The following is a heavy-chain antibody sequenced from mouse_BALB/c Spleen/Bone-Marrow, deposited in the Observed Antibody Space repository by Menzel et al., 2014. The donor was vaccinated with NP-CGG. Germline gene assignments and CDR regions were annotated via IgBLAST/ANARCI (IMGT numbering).Heavy chain of an antibody. J-gene: IGHJ4*01. Sequence: QVQLQQSGAELVRPGTSVKVSCKASGYVYTNYLIDWVTQRPGQGLEWIGVIDPRSGGTDYHEKFKGKEPLSADKSYSTSCMQHNSLTSGNSADYVFSRGGITAVVPYSMDYWGQGTSVTVSS. CDR3: SRGGITAVVPYSMDY. CDR1: GYVYTNYL. CDR2: IDPRSGGT. V-gene: IGHV1-54*03. D-gene: IGHD1-1*01.